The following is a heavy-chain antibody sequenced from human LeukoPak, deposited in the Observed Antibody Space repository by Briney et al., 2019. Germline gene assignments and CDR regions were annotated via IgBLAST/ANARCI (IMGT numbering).Heavy chain of an antibody. J-gene: IGHJ4*02. CDR1: GFSFSNYA. CDR2: ISGNGDGT. V-gene: IGHV3-23*01. D-gene: IGHD2-15*01. CDR3: AKLSREGGYCSGSTCYTFDY. Sequence: GGSLRLSCAASGFSFSNYAMSWVRQTPGKGLEWVLAISGNGDGTFYADSVKGRFTISRDNSKSTVYLQMNSLRAEDTALYYCAKLSREGGYCSGSTCYTFDYWGQGTLVTVSS.